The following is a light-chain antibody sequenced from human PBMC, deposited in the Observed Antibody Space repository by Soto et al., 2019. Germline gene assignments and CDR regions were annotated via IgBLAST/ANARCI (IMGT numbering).Light chain of an antibody. J-gene: IGKJ5*01. Sequence: EIVLTQSPGTLSLSPGERATLSCRASQSVSNNYLAWYQQKPGQAPRLLIYGASNRATGIPDRFSGSGSGTEFTLTISSLQPEDFATYYCRQRNSYPITFGQGTRLEIK. CDR3: RQRNSYPIT. V-gene: IGKV3D-20*02. CDR1: QSVSNNY. CDR2: GAS.